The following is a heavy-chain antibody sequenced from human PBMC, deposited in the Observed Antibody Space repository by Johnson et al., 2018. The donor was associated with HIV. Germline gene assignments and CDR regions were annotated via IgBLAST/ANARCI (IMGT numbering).Heavy chain of an antibody. CDR2: ISYDGDNK. CDR3: TTDGITLIVVSPGAFDI. J-gene: IGHJ3*02. V-gene: IGHV3-30-3*01. D-gene: IGHD3-22*01. CDR1: GFTFSSYT. Sequence: QVQLVESGGGVVQPGTSLRLSCAASGFTFSSYTMHWVRQAPGKGLEWVAVISYDGDNKYYADSVKGRFTISRDNSKNTLYLQMNSLKTEDTAVYYCTTDGITLIVVSPGAFDIWGQGTMVTVSS.